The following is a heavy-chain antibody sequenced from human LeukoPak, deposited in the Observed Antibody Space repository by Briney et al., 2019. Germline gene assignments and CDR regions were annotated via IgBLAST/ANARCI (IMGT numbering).Heavy chain of an antibody. CDR3: ILTTVATSIEY. V-gene: IGHV3-53*01. Sequence: HPGGSLGLSCAVSGLTVNNNYVNWVRQAPGKGLEWVSVIHNTVRIHYADSVNGRFTISSDTPKNTVYLQMNGLRAEDTAVYYCILTTVATSIEYWGPGTLVTVSP. CDR2: IHNTVRI. D-gene: IGHD4-23*01. J-gene: IGHJ4*02. CDR1: GLTVNNNY.